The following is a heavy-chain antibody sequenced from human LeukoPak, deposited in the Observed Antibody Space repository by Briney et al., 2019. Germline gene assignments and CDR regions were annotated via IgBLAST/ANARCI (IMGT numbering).Heavy chain of an antibody. CDR3: ATRTPYYDFWSGYYTYGY. D-gene: IGHD3-3*01. CDR2: IKSKTDGGTT. CDR1: GFTFSNAW. Sequence: PGGSLRLSCAASGFTFSNAWMSWVRQAPGKGLEWVGRIKSKTDGGTTDYAAPVKGRFTISRDGSKNTLYLQMNSLKTEDTAVYYCATRTPYYDFWSGYYTYGYWGQGTLVTVSS. V-gene: IGHV3-15*01. J-gene: IGHJ4*02.